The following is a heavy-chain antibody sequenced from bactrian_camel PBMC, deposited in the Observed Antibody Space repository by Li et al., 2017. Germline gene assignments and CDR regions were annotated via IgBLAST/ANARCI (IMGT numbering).Heavy chain of an antibody. Sequence: HVQLVESGGGSVQAGGSLRLSCRFSTTSYSDYYCMGWFRQAPGKERAEVARIDSVGTTTYADNVKGRFTISKDTAQNTLNLQMDSLEPEDTAMYYCAADPERERCAYCDGAYCYFPYWGQGTQVTVS. J-gene: IGHJ4*01. CDR2: IDSVGTT. CDR3: AADPERERCAYCDGAYCYFPY. V-gene: IGHV3S53*01. CDR1: TTSYSDYYC. D-gene: IGHD2*01.